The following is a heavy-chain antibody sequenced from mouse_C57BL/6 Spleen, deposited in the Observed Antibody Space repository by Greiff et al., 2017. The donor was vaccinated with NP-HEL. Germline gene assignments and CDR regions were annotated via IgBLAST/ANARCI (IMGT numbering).Heavy chain of an antibody. V-gene: IGHV5-9-1*02. Sequence: DVMLVESGEGLVKPGGSLKLSCAASGFTFSSYAMSWVRQTPEKRLEWVAYISSGGDYIYYADTVKGRFTISRDNARNTLYLQMSSLKSEDTAMYYCTREGYYYGSSYWYFDVWGTGTTVTVSS. CDR1: GFTFSSYA. D-gene: IGHD1-1*01. CDR2: ISSGGDYI. J-gene: IGHJ1*03. CDR3: TREGYYYGSSYWYFDV.